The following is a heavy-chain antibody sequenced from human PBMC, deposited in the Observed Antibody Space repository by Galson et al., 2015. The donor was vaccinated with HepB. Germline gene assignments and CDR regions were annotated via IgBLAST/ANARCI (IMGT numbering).Heavy chain of an antibody. Sequence: SLRLSCAASGFTFSDYYMSWIRQAPGKGLEWISYISGSGSYINYADSVKGRFTISRDNAKNSLYLHMNSLRAEDTAVYYCVSPLYSGSSHDAFDIWGQGTMVTVSS. J-gene: IGHJ3*02. D-gene: IGHD1-26*01. CDR1: GFTFSDYY. V-gene: IGHV3-11*03. CDR3: VSPLYSGSSHDAFDI. CDR2: ISGSGSYI.